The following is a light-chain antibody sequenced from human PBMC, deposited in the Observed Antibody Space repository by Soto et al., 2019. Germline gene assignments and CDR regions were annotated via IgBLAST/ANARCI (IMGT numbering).Light chain of an antibody. J-gene: IGKJ3*01. Sequence: EIVLTQSPGTLSLSAGERATLSCRASQTISSNYLAWYQQKPGQAPRLLIFGASYRATGIPDRFSGSGSGTDFPLTISRLEPEDFAVYYCQQYGRSPPEFTFGPWTKVDIK. V-gene: IGKV3-20*01. CDR1: QTISSNY. CDR3: QQYGRSPPEFT. CDR2: GAS.